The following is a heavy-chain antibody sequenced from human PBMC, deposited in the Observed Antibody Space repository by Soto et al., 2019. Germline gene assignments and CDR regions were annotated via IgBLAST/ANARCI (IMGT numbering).Heavy chain of an antibody. CDR1: GGTFDSYD. Sequence: QVQLVQSGAEVKKPGSSVKVSCKISGGTFDSYDVTWVRQVPGQGLEWMGGIIPGLFKRHYTQKFQGRVTITVDEAASTTYLEFNRLTSEDTAVYYCARAPLHEPETTMAYYVDYWGQGTLVTVSS. V-gene: IGHV1-69*01. CDR3: ARAPLHEPETTMAYYVDY. CDR2: IIPGLFKR. J-gene: IGHJ4*02. D-gene: IGHD5-18*01.